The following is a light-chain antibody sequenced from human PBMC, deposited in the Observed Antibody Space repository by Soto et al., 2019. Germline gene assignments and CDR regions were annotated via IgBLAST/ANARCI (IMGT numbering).Light chain of an antibody. CDR1: NSDVGGYNY. J-gene: IGLJ2*01. V-gene: IGLV2-14*01. CDR2: DVS. Sequence: QSALTQPASVSGFPGQSITISCPGTNSDVGGYNYVSWYQQHPGKAPKLMIYDVSNRPSGVSNRFAGSKSGITASLTISGLQAEDEADYYCSSYTSSSSVVFGGGTKVTVL. CDR3: SSYTSSSSVV.